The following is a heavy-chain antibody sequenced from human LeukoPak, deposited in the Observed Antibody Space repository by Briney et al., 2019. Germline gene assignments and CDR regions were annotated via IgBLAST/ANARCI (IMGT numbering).Heavy chain of an antibody. J-gene: IGHJ4*02. CDR1: GFTFSSYS. V-gene: IGHV3-21*01. CDR3: ARARVWFGEPHSFDY. D-gene: IGHD3-10*01. Sequence: GGSLRLSCAASGFTFSSYSMNWVRQAPGKGLEWVSSISSSSSYIYYADSVKGRFTISRDNAKNSLYLQMNSLRAEDTAVYYCARARVWFGEPHSFDYWGQGTLVTVSS. CDR2: ISSSSSYI.